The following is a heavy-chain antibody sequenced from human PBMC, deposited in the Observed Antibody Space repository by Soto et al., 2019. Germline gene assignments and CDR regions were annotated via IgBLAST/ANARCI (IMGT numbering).Heavy chain of an antibody. D-gene: IGHD3-9*01. CDR1: GGTFSSYA. Sequence: SVKVSCKASGGTFSSYAISWVRQAPGQGLEWMGGIIPIFGTANYAQKFQGRVTITADESTSTAYMELSSLRSEDTAVYYCARPRHHYDILTGYYNAYYFDYWGQGTLVTVSS. V-gene: IGHV1-69*13. CDR3: ARPRHHYDILTGYYNAYYFDY. CDR2: IIPIFGTA. J-gene: IGHJ4*02.